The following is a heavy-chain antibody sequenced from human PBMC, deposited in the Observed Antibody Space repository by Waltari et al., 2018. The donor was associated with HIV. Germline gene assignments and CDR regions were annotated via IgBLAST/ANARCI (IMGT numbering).Heavy chain of an antibody. CDR1: GLPFSNDT. D-gene: IGHD7-27*01. J-gene: IGHJ4*02. Sequence: EVQLVESGGGLVQPGGSLRLSCAASGLPFSNDTMNWVRQDPGKGLEWVSYISRSSSSIFYADSVKGRFTISRDNAKNSLYLQMNSLRVEDTAVYYCARDINGGWGYWGQGTLVTVAS. CDR3: ARDINGGWGY. V-gene: IGHV3-48*01. CDR2: ISRSSSSI.